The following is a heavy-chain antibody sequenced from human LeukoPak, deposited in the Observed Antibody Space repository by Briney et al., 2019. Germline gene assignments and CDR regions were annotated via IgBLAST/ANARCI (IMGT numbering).Heavy chain of an antibody. CDR1: GFTFSSYV. CDR3: AKRGNSWDLFDY. J-gene: IGHJ4*02. CDR2: IGGSVGSM. D-gene: IGHD6-13*01. V-gene: IGHV3-23*01. Sequence: GGPLRLSCAASGFTFSSYVMSWVRQAPGKGLEWVSNIGGSVGSMFYAASVKGRFAISRDNSKNTLFLQMNNLRVDDTAVYYCAKRGNSWDLFDYWGQGTLVTVSS.